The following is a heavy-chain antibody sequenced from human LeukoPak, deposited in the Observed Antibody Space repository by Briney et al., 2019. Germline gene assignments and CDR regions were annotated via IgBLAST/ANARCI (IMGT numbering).Heavy chain of an antibody. CDR3: ARLGEMATMGDDAFDI. Sequence: SVKVSCKASGGTFSSYAISWVRQAPGQGLEWMGGIIPIFGTANYAQKFQGRVTITADESTSTAYMELSSLRSEDTAVYYCARLGEMATMGDDAFDIWGQGTMVTVSS. V-gene: IGHV1-69*01. CDR2: IIPIFGTA. D-gene: IGHD5-24*01. J-gene: IGHJ3*02. CDR1: GGTFSSYA.